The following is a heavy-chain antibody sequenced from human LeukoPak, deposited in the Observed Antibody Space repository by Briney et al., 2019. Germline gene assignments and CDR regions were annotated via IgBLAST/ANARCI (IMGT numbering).Heavy chain of an antibody. CDR3: ARDDYGDPDY. J-gene: IGHJ4*02. CDR2: ISYDGSNK. CDR1: GFTFISYA. V-gene: IGHV3-30-3*01. Sequence: GGSLRLSCAASGFTFISYAMHWVRQAPGKGLEWVAVISYDGSNKYYADSVKGRFTISRDNSKNTLYLQMNGLRAEDTAVYYCARDDYGDPDYWGQGTLVTVSS. D-gene: IGHD4-17*01.